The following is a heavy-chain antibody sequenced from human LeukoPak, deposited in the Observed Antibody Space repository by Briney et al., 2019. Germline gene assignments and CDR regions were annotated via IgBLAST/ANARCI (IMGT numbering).Heavy chain of an antibody. D-gene: IGHD3-3*01. CDR3: ARNGRDFWSGYPMTPFDY. CDR1: GFTSSTNW. V-gene: IGHV3-7*01. CDR2: IKQDGSEK. Sequence: PGGSLRLSCAASGFTSSTNWMSWVRQTPGKGLEWVANIKQDGSEKYYVDSVKGRFTISRDNAKNSLYLQMNSLRAEDTAVYYCARNGRDFWSGYPMTPFDYWGQGTLVTVSS. J-gene: IGHJ4*02.